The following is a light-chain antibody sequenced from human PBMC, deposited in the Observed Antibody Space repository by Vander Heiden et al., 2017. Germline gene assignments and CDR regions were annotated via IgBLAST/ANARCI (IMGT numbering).Light chain of an antibody. J-gene: IGKJ1*01. V-gene: IGKV4-1*01. Sequence: DIVMPQSPDSLAVSLGERATINCKSSQSVLYSSNNKNYLAWYQQTPGQPPKLLIYWASTRESGVPDRFSGSGSGTDFTLTISSLQAEDVAVYYCQQYYTTPRTFGQGTKVEIK. CDR2: WAS. CDR3: QQYYTTPRT. CDR1: QSVLYSSNNKNY.